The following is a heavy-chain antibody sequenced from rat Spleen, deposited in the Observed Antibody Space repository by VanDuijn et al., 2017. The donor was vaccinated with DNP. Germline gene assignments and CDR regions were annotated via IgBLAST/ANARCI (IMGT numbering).Heavy chain of an antibody. J-gene: IGHJ2*01. D-gene: IGHD1-11*01. CDR3: ARTTEGVVSWN. CDR1: GYSITSSY. V-gene: IGHV3-1*01. CDR2: ISYSGRT. Sequence: EVQLQESGPGLVKTSQSLSLTCSVTGYSITSSYRWNWIRKFPGNKMEWVGHISYSGRTSYNPSLKSRISITRDTSKNQFFLQLNSVTTEDTATYYCARTTEGVVSWNWGQGVMVTVSS.